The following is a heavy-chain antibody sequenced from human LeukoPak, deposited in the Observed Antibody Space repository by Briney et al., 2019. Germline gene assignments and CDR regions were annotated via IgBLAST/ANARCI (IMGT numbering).Heavy chain of an antibody. J-gene: IGHJ4*02. CDR2: IYYSGST. Sequence: PSETLSLTCTVSGGSISSSSYYWGWIRQPPGKGLEWIGSIYYSGSTYYNPSLKSRVTISVDTSKNQFSLKLSSVTAADTAVYYCARVGFGGVIVKYYFDYWGQGTLVTVSS. CDR1: GGSISSSSYY. CDR3: ARVGFGGVIVKYYFDY. D-gene: IGHD3-16*02. V-gene: IGHV4-39*07.